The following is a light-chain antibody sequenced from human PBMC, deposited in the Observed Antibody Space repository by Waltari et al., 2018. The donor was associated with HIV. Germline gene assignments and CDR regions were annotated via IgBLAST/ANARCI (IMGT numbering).Light chain of an antibody. V-gene: IGLV2-14*01. Sequence: QSALTQPASVSGSPGQSITFSCTGNSSDVGGYHYVSWYQQHPGKAPHLSIDEGSTRPSGVSNRSSGSKSGNTASLTISGLQAEDEADYYCSSYTSSSTLVFGGGTKLTVL. CDR2: EGS. CDR3: SSYTSSSTLV. J-gene: IGLJ2*01. CDR1: SSDVGGYHY.